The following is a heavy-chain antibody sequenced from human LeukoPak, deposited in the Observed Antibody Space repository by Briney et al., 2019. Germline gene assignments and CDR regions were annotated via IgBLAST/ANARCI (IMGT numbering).Heavy chain of an antibody. V-gene: IGHV1-69*04. D-gene: IGHD1-26*01. CDR2: IIPILGIA. J-gene: IGHJ1*01. CDR3: ARAGYSGSYYGYFQH. Sequence: ASVKVPCKASGGTFSSYAISWVRQAPGQGLEWMGRIIPILGIANYAQKFQGRVTITADKSTSTAYMELNSLRSEDTAVYYCARAGYSGSYYGYFQHWGQGTLVTVSS. CDR1: GGTFSSYA.